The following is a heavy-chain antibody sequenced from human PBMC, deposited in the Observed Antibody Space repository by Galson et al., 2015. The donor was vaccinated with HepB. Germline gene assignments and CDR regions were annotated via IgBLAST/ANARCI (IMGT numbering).Heavy chain of an antibody. CDR1: GYTFTGYY. Sequence: SVKVSCKASGYTFTGYYMHWVRQAPGQGLEWMGWINPNSGGTNYAQKFQGRVTMTRDTSISTAYMELSRLRSDDTAVYYCARGLRQLGKYCSGGSCYSEWGYWGQGTLVTVSS. J-gene: IGHJ4*02. D-gene: IGHD2-15*01. CDR3: ARGLRQLGKYCSGGSCYSEWGY. V-gene: IGHV1-2*02. CDR2: INPNSGGT.